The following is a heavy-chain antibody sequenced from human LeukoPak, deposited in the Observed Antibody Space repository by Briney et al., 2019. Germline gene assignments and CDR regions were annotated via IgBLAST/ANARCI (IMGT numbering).Heavy chain of an antibody. V-gene: IGHV3-33*01. CDR1: GFTFSSYG. CDR2: IWYDGSNK. CDR3: ARAGGYYDSYYYGMDV. J-gene: IGHJ6*02. Sequence: PGGSLRLSCAASGFTFSSYGIHWVRQAPGKGLEWVAVIWYDGSNKYYADSVKGRFTISRDNSKNTLYLQMNSLRAEDTAVYYCARAGGYYDSYYYGMDVWGQGTTVTVSS. D-gene: IGHD3-22*01.